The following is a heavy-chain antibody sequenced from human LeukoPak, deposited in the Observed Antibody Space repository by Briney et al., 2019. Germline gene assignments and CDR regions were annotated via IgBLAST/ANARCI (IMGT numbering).Heavy chain of an antibody. CDR3: ARDLFYDY. D-gene: IGHD2-21*01. V-gene: IGHV3-74*01. Sequence: GGSLRLSCAASGFTFSNYWMNWVRQAPGKGLVWVSRIKSDGGTSYADSVKGRFTISRDNAKNSLYLQMNSLRDEDTAVYYCARDLFYDYWGQGTLVTVSS. CDR1: GFTFSNYW. CDR2: IKSDGGT. J-gene: IGHJ4*02.